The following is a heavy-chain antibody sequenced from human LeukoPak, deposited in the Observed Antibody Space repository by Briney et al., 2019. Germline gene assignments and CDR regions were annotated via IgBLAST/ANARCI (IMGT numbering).Heavy chain of an antibody. Sequence: GGSLRLSCAASGFTFSSYSMNWVRQAPGKGLEWVSYISSSSSTIYYADSVKGRFTISRDNAKNSLYLQVNSLRAEDTAVYYCARVYSSSSGKNAFDIWGQGTMVTVSS. CDR3: ARVYSSSSGKNAFDI. V-gene: IGHV3-48*04. CDR1: GFTFSSYS. D-gene: IGHD6-6*01. J-gene: IGHJ3*02. CDR2: ISSSSSTI.